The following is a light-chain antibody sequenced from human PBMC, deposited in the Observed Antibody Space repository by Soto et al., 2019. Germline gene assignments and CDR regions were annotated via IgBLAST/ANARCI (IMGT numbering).Light chain of an antibody. V-gene: IGKV3-15*01. J-gene: IGKJ2*01. CDR3: QQYNNWPPVYT. CDR1: QSVSSN. CDR2: GAS. Sequence: EIVMTQSPATLSVSPGERATLSCRASQSVSSNFAWYQQKPCQAPRLLIYGASTRATGIPARFSGSGSGTEFTLTISSMQSEDIAVYYCQQYNNWPPVYTLGQGTKLEIK.